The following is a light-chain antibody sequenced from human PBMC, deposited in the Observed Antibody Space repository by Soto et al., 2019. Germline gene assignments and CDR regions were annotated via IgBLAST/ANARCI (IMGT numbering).Light chain of an antibody. J-gene: IGKJ1*01. V-gene: IGKV3-15*01. CDR3: QQYNKWPQT. CDR1: ESVSTN. CDR2: ATS. Sequence: EIVLTQSPGTLSLSPGERATLSCRASESVSTNLAWYQQKAGQAPRLLIYATSTRATGTPARFSGSGSGTDFTLTISSLQSEDFAVYCCQQYNKWPQTFGQGTKVDI.